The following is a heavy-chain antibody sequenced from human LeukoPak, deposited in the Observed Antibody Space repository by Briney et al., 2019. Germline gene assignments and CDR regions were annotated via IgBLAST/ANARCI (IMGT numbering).Heavy chain of an antibody. D-gene: IGHD3-10*01. CDR3: ARDIGTMVRGVDDY. Sequence: GGSLRLSCAASGFTFSSYAMHWVRQAPGKGLEWVAVISYDGSNKYYADSVKGRFTISRDNSKNTLYLQMNSLRAEDTAVYYCARDIGTMVRGVDDYWGQGTLVTVSS. J-gene: IGHJ4*02. CDR1: GFTFSSYA. CDR2: ISYDGSNK. V-gene: IGHV3-30*04.